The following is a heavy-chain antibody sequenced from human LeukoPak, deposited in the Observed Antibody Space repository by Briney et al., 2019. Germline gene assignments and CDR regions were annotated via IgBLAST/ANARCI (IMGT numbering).Heavy chain of an antibody. Sequence: GGSLRLSCAASGFTVSSNYMSWVRQAPGKGLECVSIIYSGGSTYSADSVKGRFTISRDNSKNMLYLQMNSLRAEDTAVYYCARITMVRGVIIGLDYWGQGTLVTVSS. CDR1: GFTVSSNY. CDR3: ARITMVRGVIIGLDY. D-gene: IGHD3-10*01. J-gene: IGHJ4*02. CDR2: IYSGGST. V-gene: IGHV3-66*01.